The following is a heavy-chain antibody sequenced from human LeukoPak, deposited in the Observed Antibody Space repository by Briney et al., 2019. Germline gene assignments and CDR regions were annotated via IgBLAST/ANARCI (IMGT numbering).Heavy chain of an antibody. J-gene: IGHJ4*02. D-gene: IGHD5-12*01. CDR1: GFTFSDYY. Sequence: GGSLRLSCAASGFTFSDYYMTWIRQASGKGLEWVSYTISRDNAKNSLYLQMNSLRAEDTAVYYCARVRSGGYADYWGQGTLVTVSS. CDR3: ARVRSGGYADY. V-gene: IGHV3-11*01.